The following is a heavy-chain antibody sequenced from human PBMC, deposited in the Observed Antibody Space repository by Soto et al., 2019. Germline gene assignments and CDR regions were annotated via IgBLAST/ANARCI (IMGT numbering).Heavy chain of an antibody. CDR3: ARDGELVVVAASYCFGY. CDR2: INPNSGGT. D-gene: IGHD2-15*01. V-gene: IGHV1-2*02. Sequence: QVQLVQSGAEVKKPGASVKVSCKASGYTFTGYYMHWVRQAPGQGLEWMGWINPNSGGTNYAQKFQGRVTMTRDTSISTAYMELSRLRSDDTAVYYCARDGELVVVAASYCFGYWGQGTLVTVSS. CDR1: GYTFTGYY. J-gene: IGHJ4*02.